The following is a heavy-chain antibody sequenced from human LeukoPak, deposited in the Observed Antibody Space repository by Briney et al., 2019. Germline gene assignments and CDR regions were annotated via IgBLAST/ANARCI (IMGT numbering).Heavy chain of an antibody. CDR3: ARGSYYYGSGSFMGSDY. CDR1: GYTFTNYA. CDR2: INAGNGNT. J-gene: IGHJ4*02. V-gene: IGHV1-3*01. D-gene: IGHD3-10*01. Sequence: ASVKVSCKASGYTFTNYAMHWVRQAPGQRPEWMGWINAGNGNTEYSQKFQDRVTITRDISANTAYMELSNLTSEDTAVYYCARGSYYYGSGSFMGSDYWGQGTLVTVSS.